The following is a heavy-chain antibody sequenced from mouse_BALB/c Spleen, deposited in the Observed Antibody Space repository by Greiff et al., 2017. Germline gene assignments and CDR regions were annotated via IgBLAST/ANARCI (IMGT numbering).Heavy chain of an antibody. Sequence: LQQPGAELVRPGASVKLSCTASGYTFTSYWMHWVKQRHGQGLEWIGNIYPGSGSTNYDEKFKSKGTLTVDTSSSTAYMHLSSLTSEDSAVYYCTRGVGYPDYWGQGTTLTVSS. D-gene: IGHD2-14*01. CDR3: TRGVGYPDY. V-gene: IGHV1S22*01. J-gene: IGHJ2*01. CDR2: IYPGSGST. CDR1: GYTFTSYW.